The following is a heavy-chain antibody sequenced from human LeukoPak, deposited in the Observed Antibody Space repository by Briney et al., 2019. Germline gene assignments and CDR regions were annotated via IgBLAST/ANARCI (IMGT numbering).Heavy chain of an antibody. J-gene: IGHJ4*02. D-gene: IGHD3-10*01. Sequence: GGSLRLSCAASGFTFSSYAMSWVRQAPGKGLEWVSAISGSGGSTYYADSVKGRFTISRVDSKNTLYLQMNSLRAEDTAVYYCAKDAPTVRGYYGSGSYYWPYFDYWGQGTLVTVSS. CDR1: GFTFSSYA. V-gene: IGHV3-23*01. CDR3: AKDAPTVRGYYGSGSYYWPYFDY. CDR2: ISGSGGST.